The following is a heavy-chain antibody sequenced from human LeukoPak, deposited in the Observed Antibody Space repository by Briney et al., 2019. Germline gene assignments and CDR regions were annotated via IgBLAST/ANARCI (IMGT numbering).Heavy chain of an antibody. CDR2: IYYSGST. V-gene: IGHV4-39*01. CDR3: ARLGSSSFDYYYYMDV. CDR1: GGSISSSSYY. D-gene: IGHD6-13*01. Sequence: SETLSLTCTVSGGSISSSSYYWGWIRQPPGKGLEWIGSIYYSGSTYYNPSLKSRVTISVGTSKNQFSLKLSSVTAADTAVYYCARLGSSSFDYYYYMDVWGKGTTVTVSS. J-gene: IGHJ6*03.